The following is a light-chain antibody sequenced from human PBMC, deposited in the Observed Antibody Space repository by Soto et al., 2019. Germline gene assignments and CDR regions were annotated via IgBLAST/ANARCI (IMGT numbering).Light chain of an antibody. V-gene: IGKV1-39*01. Sequence: DIQMTQSPSSLSASIGDRVTITCRASQRIRTSLNWYQHKPGKAPKLLIYAASSLESGVPSRFSGSGSGTDFSLSISSLQPEDFATYYCQQSYSRPPTFGQGTKVDI. CDR1: QRIRTS. J-gene: IGKJ1*01. CDR2: AAS. CDR3: QQSYSRPPT.